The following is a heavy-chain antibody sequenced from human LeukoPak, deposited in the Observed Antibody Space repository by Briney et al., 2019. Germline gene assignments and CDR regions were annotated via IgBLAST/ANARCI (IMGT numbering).Heavy chain of an antibody. CDR3: ASRGGAGAYPPTYYYGMDV. V-gene: IGHV4-30-2*01. CDR1: GGSISSGGYS. J-gene: IGHJ6*04. Sequence: SETLSLTCAVSGGSISSGGYSWSWTRQPPGKGLEWIGYIYHSGSTYYNPSLKSRVTISVDRSKNQFSLKLSSVTAADTAVYYCASRGGAGAYPPTYYYGMDVWGKGTTVTVSS. D-gene: IGHD3-10*01. CDR2: IYHSGST.